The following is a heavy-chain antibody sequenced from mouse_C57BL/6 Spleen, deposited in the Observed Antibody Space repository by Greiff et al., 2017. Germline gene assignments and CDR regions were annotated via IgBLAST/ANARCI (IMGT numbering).Heavy chain of an antibody. CDR3: ATVYYYGSSPSFAY. J-gene: IGHJ3*01. Sequence: VQLQQSGPELVQPGASVKIPCKASGYTFTAYNMDWVKQSHGKSLEWIGDINPNNGGTIYNQKFKGKATLTVDKSTSTNYVELHSRTSEDTAIYYCATVYYYGSSPSFAYWGQGTLVTVSA. CDR2: INPNNGGT. D-gene: IGHD1-1*01. CDR1: GYTFTAYN. V-gene: IGHV1-18*01.